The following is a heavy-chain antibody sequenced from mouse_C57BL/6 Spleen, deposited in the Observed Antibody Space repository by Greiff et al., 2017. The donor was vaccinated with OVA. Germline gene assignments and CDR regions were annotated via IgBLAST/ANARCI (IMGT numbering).Heavy chain of an antibody. V-gene: IGHV1-82*01. D-gene: IGHD1-1*01. Sequence: QVQLKESGPELVKPGASVKISCKASGYAFSSSWMNWVKPRPGKGLEWIGRIYPGDGDTNYNGKFKGKATLTADKSSSTAYMQLSSLTSEDSAVDCCARRYYYGSSDYFDDWGQGTTLTVSS. CDR1: GYAFSSSW. CDR2: IYPGDGDT. J-gene: IGHJ2*01. CDR3: ARRYYYGSSDYFDD.